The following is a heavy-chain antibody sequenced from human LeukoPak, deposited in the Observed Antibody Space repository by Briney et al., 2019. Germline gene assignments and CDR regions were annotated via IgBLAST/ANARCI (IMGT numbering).Heavy chain of an antibody. CDR2: ISYDGSNK. CDR1: GFTFSSYG. V-gene: IGHV3-30*18. J-gene: IGHJ4*02. Sequence: GGSLRLSCAASGFTFSSYGMHWVRQAPDKGLEWVAVISYDGSNKYYADSVKGRFTISRDNSKNTLYLQMNSLRAEDTAVYYCAKGQQYYYGSGSLQVEWDYWGQGTLVTVSS. D-gene: IGHD3-10*01. CDR3: AKGQQYYYGSGSLQVEWDY.